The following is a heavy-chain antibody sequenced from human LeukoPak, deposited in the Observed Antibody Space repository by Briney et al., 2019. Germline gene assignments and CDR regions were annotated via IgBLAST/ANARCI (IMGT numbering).Heavy chain of an antibody. J-gene: IGHJ4*02. CDR3: AGGYCSSTSCYPFDY. Sequence: PSETLSLTCAVSGYSISSGYYWGWIRQPPGKGLEWIGSIYHSGSTYYNPSLKSRVTISVDTSKNQFSLKLSSVTAADTAVYYCAGGYCSSTSCYPFDYWGQGTLVTVS. CDR2: IYHSGST. V-gene: IGHV4-38-2*01. CDR1: GYSISSGYY. D-gene: IGHD2-2*01.